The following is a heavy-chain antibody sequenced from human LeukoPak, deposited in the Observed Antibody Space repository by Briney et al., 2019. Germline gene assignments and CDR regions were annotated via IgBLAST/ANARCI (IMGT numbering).Heavy chain of an antibody. J-gene: IGHJ6*03. CDR2: IYYSGST. CDR3: ARDTRPLSAVDYYYYYMDV. CDR1: GGSIGSNSYY. Sequence: PSGTLSLTCTVSGGSIGSNSYYWNWIRQPPGKGLEWIGYIYYSGSTNYNPSLKSRVTMSVDMSKNQFSLELSSVTAADTAVYYCARDTRPLSAVDYYYYYMDVWGKGTTVTISS. D-gene: IGHD6-19*01. V-gene: IGHV4-61*05.